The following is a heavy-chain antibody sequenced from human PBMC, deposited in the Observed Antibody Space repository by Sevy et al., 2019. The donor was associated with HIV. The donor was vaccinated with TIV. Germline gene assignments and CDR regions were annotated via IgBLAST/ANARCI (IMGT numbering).Heavy chain of an antibody. CDR2: IRSKAYGGTT. CDR3: TGGERDYYDSSGYYHY. J-gene: IGHJ4*02. D-gene: IGHD3-22*01. V-gene: IGHV3-49*03. CDR1: GFTFGDYA. Sequence: GGSLRLSCTASGFTFGDYAMSWFRQAPGKGLEWVGFIRSKAYGGTTEYAASVKGRFTISRDDSKSIAYLQMNSLKTEDTAVYYCTGGERDYYDSSGYYHYWGQGTLVTVSS.